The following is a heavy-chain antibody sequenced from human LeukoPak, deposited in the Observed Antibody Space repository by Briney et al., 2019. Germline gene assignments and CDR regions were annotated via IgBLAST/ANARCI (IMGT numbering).Heavy chain of an antibody. D-gene: IGHD3-22*01. V-gene: IGHV3-53*01. CDR2: IYSGGST. CDR3: ARRAGDYSHPYDY. J-gene: IGHJ4*02. CDR1: GFTVSSDY. Sequence: GGSLRLSCAASGFTVSSDYMSWVRQAPGKGLEWVSVIYSGGSTYYADSVKGRFTISRDNSKNTLYLQMNSLRAEDTAVYYCARRAGDYSHPYDYWGQGTLVTVSS.